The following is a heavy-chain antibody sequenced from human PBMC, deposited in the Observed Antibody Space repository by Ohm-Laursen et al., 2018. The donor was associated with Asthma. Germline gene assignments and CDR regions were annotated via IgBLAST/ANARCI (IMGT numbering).Heavy chain of an antibody. D-gene: IGHD3-10*01. J-gene: IGHJ4*02. CDR1: GFTFSDYY. V-gene: IGHV3-11*03. CDR3: AVSIYAYGEGAY. Sequence: SLRLSCSASGFTFSDYYMSWIRQAPGKGLEWVSYISSSSSYTNYADSVKGRFTISRDNAHNSLYLQMNSLRAEDTAFYYCAVSIYAYGEGAYWGQGTLVTVSS. CDR2: ISSSSSYT.